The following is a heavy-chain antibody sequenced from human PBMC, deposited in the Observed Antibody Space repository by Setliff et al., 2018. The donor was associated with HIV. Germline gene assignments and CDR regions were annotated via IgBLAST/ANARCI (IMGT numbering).Heavy chain of an antibody. CDR2: INQSGIS. V-gene: IGHV4-34*01. CDR3: ARHGIVVVIAIPNWFDP. J-gene: IGHJ5*02. CDR1: GGSFSDHY. D-gene: IGHD2-21*01. Sequence: SETLSLTCAVYGGSFSDHYWTWIRQPPGKGLEWIGEINQSGISNLNPSLKSRVTIPIDTPKNQFSLKLTSVTAADTAVYYCARHGIVVVIAIPNWFDPWGQGTLVTVSS.